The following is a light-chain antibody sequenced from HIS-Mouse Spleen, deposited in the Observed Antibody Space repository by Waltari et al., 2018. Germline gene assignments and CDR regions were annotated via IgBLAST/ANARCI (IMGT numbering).Light chain of an antibody. V-gene: IGLV1-47*01. CDR3: AAWDDSLSGYV. J-gene: IGLJ1*01. Sequence: QSVLTQPPSASGTPGQRVTISCSGSSSNIGSNYVYWYPQLPGTAPKLLIYRNKQRPSGVPDRFSGSKSGTSASLAISGLRSEDEADYYCAAWDDSLSGYVFGTGTKVTVL. CDR2: RNK. CDR1: SSNIGSNY.